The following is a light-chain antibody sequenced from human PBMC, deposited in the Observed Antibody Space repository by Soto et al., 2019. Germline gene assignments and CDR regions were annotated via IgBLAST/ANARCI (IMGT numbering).Light chain of an antibody. CDR2: AAS. Sequence: DIQLTQSPSFLSASVVDRVTITFRASQGISNYLAWYQQKPGKAPKLLIYAASTLQSGVPLRFSGSGSGTSFTLTISSLQPEDFATYYCQQLLSYPITFGQGTRLEIK. J-gene: IGKJ5*01. CDR3: QQLLSYPIT. V-gene: IGKV1-9*01. CDR1: QGISNY.